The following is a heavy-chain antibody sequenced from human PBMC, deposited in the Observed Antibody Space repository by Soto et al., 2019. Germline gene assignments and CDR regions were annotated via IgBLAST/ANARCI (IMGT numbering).Heavy chain of an antibody. CDR2: IYHSGST. V-gene: IGHV4-30-2*01. J-gene: IGHJ4*02. CDR3: ARRHGSCFVY. CDR1: GGSISSDGYS. Sequence: PSETLSLTCAVSGGSISSDGYSWSWIRQPPGKGLEWIGYIYHSGSTYYNPSLKSRVTISVDTSKNQFSLKLSSVTAADTAVYYCARRHGSCFVYWCQGTLVSV.